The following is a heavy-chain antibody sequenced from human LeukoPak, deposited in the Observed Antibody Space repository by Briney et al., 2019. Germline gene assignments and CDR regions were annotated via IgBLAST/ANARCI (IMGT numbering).Heavy chain of an antibody. CDR3: ARVFIPPGYCSSTSCPRAWFDP. D-gene: IGHD2-2*01. Sequence: ASVKVSCKASGYTFTGYYMHWVRQAPGQGLEWMGWINPNSGGTNYAQKFQGRVTMTRDTSISTAYMELSRLRSDDTAVYYCARVFIPPGYCSSTSCPRAWFDPWGQGTLVTVSS. CDR1: GYTFTGYY. CDR2: INPNSGGT. J-gene: IGHJ5*02. V-gene: IGHV1-2*02.